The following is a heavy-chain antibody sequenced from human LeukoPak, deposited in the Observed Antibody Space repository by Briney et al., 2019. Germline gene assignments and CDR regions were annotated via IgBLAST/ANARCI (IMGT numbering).Heavy chain of an antibody. CDR2: IIPIFGTA. V-gene: IGHV1-69*06. J-gene: IGHJ5*02. Sequence: SVKVSCKASGGTFSSYAISWVRQAPGQGLEWMGGIIPIFGTANYAQKFQGRVTITADKSTSTAYMELSSQRSEDTAVYYCARDPASDRWFDPWGQGTLVTVSS. CDR3: ARDPASDRWFDP. CDR1: GGTFSSYA. D-gene: IGHD1-14*01.